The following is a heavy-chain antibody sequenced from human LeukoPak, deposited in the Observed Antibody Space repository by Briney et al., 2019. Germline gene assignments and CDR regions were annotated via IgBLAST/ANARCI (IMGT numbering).Heavy chain of an antibody. Sequence: GGSLRLSCAASGFTFSSYEMNWVRQAPGKGLEWVSYISSSGSTIYYADSVKGRFTISRDNAKNSLYLQMNSLRAEDTAVYYCASPIYSGYDLLHSRTNYYGMDVWGKGTTVTVSS. V-gene: IGHV3-48*03. D-gene: IGHD5-12*01. J-gene: IGHJ6*04. CDR1: GFTFSSYE. CDR3: ASPIYSGYDLLHSRTNYYGMDV. CDR2: ISSSGSTI.